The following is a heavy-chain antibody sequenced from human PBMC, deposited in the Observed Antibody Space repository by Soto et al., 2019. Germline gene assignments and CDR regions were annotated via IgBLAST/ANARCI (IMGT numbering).Heavy chain of an antibody. Sequence: SETLSLTCTVSGGSISSYYWSWIRQPPGKGLEWIGYIYYSGSTNYNPSLKSRVTISVDTSKNQFSLKLSSVTAADTAVYYCARVYVRWPVAGTIDSWGQGTLVTVSS. CDR3: ARVYVRWPVAGTIDS. CDR2: IYYSGST. D-gene: IGHD6-19*01. CDR1: GGSISSYY. J-gene: IGHJ4*02. V-gene: IGHV4-59*01.